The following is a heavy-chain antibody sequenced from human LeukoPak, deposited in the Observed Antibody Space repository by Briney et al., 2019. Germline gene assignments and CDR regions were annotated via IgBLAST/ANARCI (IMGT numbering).Heavy chain of an antibody. CDR2: IYSGGRT. Sequence: GGSLRLSCAASGFTVSSNYMSWVRQAPGKGLEWVSVIYSGGRTYYADSVKGRFTISRDNSKNMLFLQMNSLRAEDTAVYYCARIRGYYDILTGYYRGPFDYWGQGTLVTVSS. J-gene: IGHJ4*02. D-gene: IGHD3-9*01. CDR3: ARIRGYYDILTGYYRGPFDY. V-gene: IGHV3-66*01. CDR1: GFTVSSNY.